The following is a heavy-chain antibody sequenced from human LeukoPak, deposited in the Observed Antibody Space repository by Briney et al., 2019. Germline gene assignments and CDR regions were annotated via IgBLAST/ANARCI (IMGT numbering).Heavy chain of an antibody. J-gene: IGHJ5*02. V-gene: IGHV5-51*01. CDR1: GYSFTSYW. Sequence: PGESLKISCKGSGYSFTSYWIGWVRQMPGKGLEWMGIIYPGDSDTRYSPSFQGQVTISVDKSISTAYLQWSSLKTSDTAIYYCATVGTTGTRWFDPWGQGTLVTVSS. D-gene: IGHD1-1*01. CDR2: IYPGDSDT. CDR3: ATVGTTGTRWFDP.